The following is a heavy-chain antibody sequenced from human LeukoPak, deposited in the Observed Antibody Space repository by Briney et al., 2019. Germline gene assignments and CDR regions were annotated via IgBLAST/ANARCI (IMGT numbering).Heavy chain of an antibody. CDR2: IYTSGST. D-gene: IGHD3-22*01. Sequence: SETLSLTCTVSGGSISSYYWSWVRQPAGKGLEWLGRIYTSGSTNYNPSLKSRVTMSVDTSKNQFSLKLSSVTAADTAVYYCARDYYDSSGYYNYRGQGTLVTVSS. CDR1: GGSISSYY. V-gene: IGHV4-4*07. CDR3: ARDYYDSSGYYNY. J-gene: IGHJ4*02.